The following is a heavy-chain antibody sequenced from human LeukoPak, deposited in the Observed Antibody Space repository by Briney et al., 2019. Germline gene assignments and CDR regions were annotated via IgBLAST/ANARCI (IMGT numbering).Heavy chain of an antibody. CDR1: DDSITMYY. V-gene: IGHV4-34*01. CDR3: ARGPYYDFWSGSRGAYYFDY. D-gene: IGHD3-3*01. J-gene: IGHJ4*02. Sequence: PSETLSLTCTGSDDSITMYYWTWIRQPPGKGVEWIGEINHSGSTNYNPSLKSRVTISVDTSKNQFSLKLSSVTAADTAVYYCARGPYYDFWSGSRGAYYFDYWGQGTLVTVSS. CDR2: INHSGST.